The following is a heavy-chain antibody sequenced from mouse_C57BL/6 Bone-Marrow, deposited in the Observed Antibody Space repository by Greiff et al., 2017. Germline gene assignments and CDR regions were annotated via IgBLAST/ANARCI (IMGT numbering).Heavy chain of an antibody. D-gene: IGHD1-1*01. V-gene: IGHV1-81*01. CDR2: IYPRSGNT. Sequence: QVQLQQSGAELARPGASVKLSCKASGYTFTSYGISWVKQRPGQGLEWIGEIYPRSGNTYYNEKFKGKATLTADKSSSTAYMELRSLTSEDSAVYVCARSGYYGSPFAYWGQGTLVTVSA. J-gene: IGHJ3*01. CDR3: ARSGYYGSPFAY. CDR1: GYTFTSYG.